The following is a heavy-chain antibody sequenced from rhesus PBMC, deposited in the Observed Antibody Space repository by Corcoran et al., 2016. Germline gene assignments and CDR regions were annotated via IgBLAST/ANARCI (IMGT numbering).Heavy chain of an antibody. D-gene: IGHD5-24*01. V-gene: IGHV4S6*01. CDR2: IYGSGGST. CDR1: VGPLSASSS. CDR3: ARDGYSLNY. J-gene: IGHJ4*01. Sequence: QVQLRESGPGLVNLPEPRPLPCTASVGPLSASSSGRWIPHPPGKGLEWMGRIYGSGGSTNYNPSLKSRVTISRDTSKNQFSLKLSSVTAADTAVYYCARDGYSLNYWGQGVLVTVSS.